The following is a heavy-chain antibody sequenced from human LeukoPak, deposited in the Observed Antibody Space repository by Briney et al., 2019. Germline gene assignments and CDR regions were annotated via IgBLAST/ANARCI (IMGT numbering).Heavy chain of an antibody. CDR1: GFTFSSYS. CDR2: INHSGST. CDR3: ARFSIAASW. J-gene: IGHJ4*02. V-gene: IGHV4-34*01. D-gene: IGHD6-6*01. Sequence: KPGGSLRLSCAASGFTFSSYSMNWIRQPPGKGLEWIGEINHSGSTNYNPSLKSRVTISVDTSKNQFSLKLSSVTAADTAVYYCARFSIAASWWGQGTLVTVSS.